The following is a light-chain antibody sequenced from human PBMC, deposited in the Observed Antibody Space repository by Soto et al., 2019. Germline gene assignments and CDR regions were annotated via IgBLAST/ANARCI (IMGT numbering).Light chain of an antibody. CDR3: ETWDSNTVV. V-gene: IGLV4-60*03. CDR2: LEGSGSY. Sequence: VVTQSSSASASLGSSVKLTCTLSSGHSSYIIAWHQQQPGKAPRYLMKLEGSGSYNKGSGVPDRFSGSSSGADRYLTISNLQSEDEADYYCETWDSNTVVFGGGTKVTVL. J-gene: IGLJ2*01. CDR1: SGHSSYI.